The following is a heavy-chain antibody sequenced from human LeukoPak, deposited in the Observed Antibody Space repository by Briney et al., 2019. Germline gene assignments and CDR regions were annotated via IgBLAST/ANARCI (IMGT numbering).Heavy chain of an antibody. J-gene: IGHJ4*02. D-gene: IGHD7-27*01. V-gene: IGHV3-21*06. CDR2: ITSSSSSM. CDR3: ARDLAWGGY. CDR1: GFTFSIYT. Sequence: GESLRLSCVASGFTFSIYTMSWVRQAPGKGLEWVSSITSSSSSMYSADSVKGRLTISRDNAKNSLYLQMNSLRAEDTAVYYCARDLAWGGYWGQGTLVIVSS.